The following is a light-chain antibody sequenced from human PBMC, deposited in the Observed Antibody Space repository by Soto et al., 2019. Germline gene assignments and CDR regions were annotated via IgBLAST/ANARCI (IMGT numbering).Light chain of an antibody. J-gene: IGKJ3*01. V-gene: IGKV3-20*01. CDR3: QQYGTSLFV. CDR1: QSVSSNY. Sequence: EIVLTQSPGTLSLSPGERATLSCRASQSVSSNYLAWYQQKPGQAPRLLISAASSRATGIPDRFSGSGSGTDFTLIISRLEPEDFAVYYCQQYGTSLFVFGPGTKVDIK. CDR2: AAS.